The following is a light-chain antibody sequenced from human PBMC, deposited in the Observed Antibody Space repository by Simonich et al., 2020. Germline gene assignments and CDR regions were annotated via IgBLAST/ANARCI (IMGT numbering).Light chain of an antibody. CDR3: QQYYSTPQT. CDR1: QSVLYSSNNKNY. CDR2: WAS. V-gene: IGKV4-1*01. Sequence: DIVMTQSQDSLAVSLGERATINCKSSQSVLYSSNNKNYLALYQQKPGQPPKLLIYWASTRGAGVTDRFSGSGSGTDFTLTISSLQAEDVAVYYCQQYYSTPQTFGQGTKVEIK. J-gene: IGKJ1*01.